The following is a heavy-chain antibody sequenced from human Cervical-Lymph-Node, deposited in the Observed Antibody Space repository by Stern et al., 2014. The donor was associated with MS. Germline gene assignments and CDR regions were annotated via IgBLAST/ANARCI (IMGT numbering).Heavy chain of an antibody. Sequence: QVQLVQSGAEVKKPGASVKVSCKASGYSFTTYTITWLRQAPGQGLEWMGRISTYNGNTYYAQKLQGRITMTTDTSTTTAYMELTNLRSDDTAMYYCARCHYASSHNCQWFDPWGQGTLVTVSS. D-gene: IGHD3-22*01. CDR3: ARCHYASSHNCQWFDP. CDR1: GYSFTTYT. V-gene: IGHV1-18*01. J-gene: IGHJ5*02. CDR2: ISTYNGNT.